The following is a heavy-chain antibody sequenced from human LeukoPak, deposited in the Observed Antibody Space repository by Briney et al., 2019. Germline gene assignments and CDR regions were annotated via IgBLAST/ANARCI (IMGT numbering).Heavy chain of an antibody. CDR3: ARDRSSGPETFDY. CDR2: IRYDGSNK. V-gene: IGHV3-30*02. CDR1: GFTFSSYG. Sequence: QPGGSLRLSCAASGFTFSSYGMHWVRQAPGKGLEWVAFIRYDGSNKYYADSVKGRFTISRDNSKNTLYLQMNSLRAEDTAVYYCARDRSSGPETFDYWGQGTLVTVSS. J-gene: IGHJ4*02. D-gene: IGHD6-19*01.